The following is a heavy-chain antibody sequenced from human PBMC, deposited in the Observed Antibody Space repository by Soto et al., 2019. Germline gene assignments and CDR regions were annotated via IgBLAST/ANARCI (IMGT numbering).Heavy chain of an antibody. CDR3: ASYLVVVPAAPPS. V-gene: IGHV4-39*01. D-gene: IGHD2-2*01. Sequence: SETLSLTCTVSGGSISSSSYYWGWIRQPPGKGLEWIGSIYYSGSTYYNPSLKSRVTISVDTSKNQFSLKLSSVTAADTAVYYCASYLVVVPAAPPSWGQGTLVTVSS. J-gene: IGHJ4*02. CDR2: IYYSGST. CDR1: GGSISSSSYY.